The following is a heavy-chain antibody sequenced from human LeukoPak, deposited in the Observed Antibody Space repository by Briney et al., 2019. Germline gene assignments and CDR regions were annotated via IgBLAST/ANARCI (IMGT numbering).Heavy chain of an antibody. D-gene: IGHD1-26*01. J-gene: IGHJ4*02. CDR1: GGTFISYA. V-gene: IGHV1-69*05. CDR2: IIPIFGTA. Sequence: SVKVSCKASGGTFISYAISWVRQAPGQGLEWMGGIIPIFGTANYAQKFQGRVTMTTDTSTSTAYMELRSLRSDDTAVYYCARDYGLGATTFAGYWGQGTLVTVSS. CDR3: ARDYGLGATTFAGY.